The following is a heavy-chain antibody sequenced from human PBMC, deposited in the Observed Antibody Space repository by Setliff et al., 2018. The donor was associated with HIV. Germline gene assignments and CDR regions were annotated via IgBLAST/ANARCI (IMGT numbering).Heavy chain of an antibody. CDR1: GFPFSSYS. CDR2: IAGSSGSI. J-gene: IGHJ5*02. Sequence: LRLSCAASGFPFSSYSMNWFRQAPGKGLEWVSYIAGSSGSIYYAETVKGRFTVSRDNAKNSLYLQMNSLRVEDAAVYYCARTSTTTGTTLNWFDPWGQGTLVTVSS. D-gene: IGHD1-1*01. CDR3: ARTSTTTGTTLNWFDP. V-gene: IGHV3-48*01.